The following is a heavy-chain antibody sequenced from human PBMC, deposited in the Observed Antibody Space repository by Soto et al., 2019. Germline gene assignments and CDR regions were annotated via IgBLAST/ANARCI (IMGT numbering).Heavy chain of an antibody. CDR3: AREGPDTAILTGYYYGMDV. D-gene: IGHD5-18*01. CDR2: INPNSGGT. V-gene: IGHV1-2*04. J-gene: IGHJ6*02. Sequence: QVQLVQSGAEVKKPGASVKVSCKASGYTFTGYYMHWVRQAPGQGLEWMGWINPNSGGTNYAQKFQGWVTMTRDTSISTAYMELSRLRSDDTAVYYCAREGPDTAILTGYYYGMDVWGQGTTVTVSS. CDR1: GYTFTGYY.